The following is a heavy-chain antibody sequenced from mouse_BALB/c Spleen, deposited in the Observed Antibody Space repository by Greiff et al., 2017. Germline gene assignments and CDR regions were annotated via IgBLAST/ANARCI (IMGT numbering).Heavy chain of an antibody. Sequence: QVQLQQPGAELVRPGASVKLSCKASGYTFTSYWINWVKQRPGQGLEWIGNIYPSDSYTNYNQKFKDKATLTADKSSSTVYMELSRLTSEDSAVYFCARHEDGDYDYYAWFAYWGQGTLVTVSA. CDR2: IYPSDSYT. D-gene: IGHD2-4*01. CDR1: GYTFTSYW. CDR3: ARHEDGDYDYYAWFAY. V-gene: IGHV1-69*02. J-gene: IGHJ3*01.